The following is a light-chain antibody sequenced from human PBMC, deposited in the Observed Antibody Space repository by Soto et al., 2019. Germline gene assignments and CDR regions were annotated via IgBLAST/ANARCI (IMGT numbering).Light chain of an antibody. Sequence: EIVMTQSPATLSVSPGERATLSCRASQSVSSNLAWYQQKPGQAPRLLIYGASTRATGIPARFSGSGSGTEFTLTMSSLQSEDFAVYYCQQYNNWPLLFGGGTKVEIK. CDR3: QQYNNWPLL. J-gene: IGKJ4*01. CDR2: GAS. V-gene: IGKV3-15*01. CDR1: QSVSSN.